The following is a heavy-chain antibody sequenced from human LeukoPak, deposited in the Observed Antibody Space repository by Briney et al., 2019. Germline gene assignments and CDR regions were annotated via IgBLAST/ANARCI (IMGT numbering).Heavy chain of an antibody. D-gene: IGHD2-21*01. Sequence: GGSLRLSCAASGFTFRSFWVSWVRQAPGKRLEWVANIKQNGAEEYYMDSVKGRFAISRDNAKNSVSLQMNSLRVEDTAMYYCARYTVVSSPGAFDLWGQGTMVTVSS. CDR3: ARYTVVSSPGAFDL. CDR2: IKQNGAEE. J-gene: IGHJ3*01. CDR1: GFTFRSFW. V-gene: IGHV3-7*03.